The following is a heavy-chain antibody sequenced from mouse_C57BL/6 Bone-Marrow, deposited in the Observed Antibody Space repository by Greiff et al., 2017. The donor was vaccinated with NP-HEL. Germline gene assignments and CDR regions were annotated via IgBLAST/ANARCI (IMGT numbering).Heavy chain of an antibody. CDR2: ISSGGDYI. CDR3: TRGPTVVRYFDV. V-gene: IGHV5-9-1*02. J-gene: IGHJ1*03. CDR1: GFTFSSYA. D-gene: IGHD1-1*01. Sequence: EVMLVESGEGLVKPGGSLKLSCAASGFTFSSYAMSWVRQTPEKRLEWVAYISSGGDYIYYADTVKGRFTISRDNARNTLYLQMSSLKSEDTAMYYCTRGPTVVRYFDVWGTGTTVTVSS.